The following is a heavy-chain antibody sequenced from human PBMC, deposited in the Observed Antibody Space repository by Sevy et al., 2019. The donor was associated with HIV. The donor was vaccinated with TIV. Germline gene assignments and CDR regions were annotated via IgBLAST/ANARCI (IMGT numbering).Heavy chain of an antibody. D-gene: IGHD6-25*01. CDR2: ISGSGGGT. Sequence: GGSLRLSCAASGFKFSSYAMSWVRQPPGKGLEWVSTISGSGGGTYYADSVKGRFTISRDNSKNTLYLQMSSLRVEDTAMYFCAKHYGSGWPEFDFWGQGTLVTVSS. CDR3: AKHYGSGWPEFDF. CDR1: GFKFSSYA. V-gene: IGHV3-23*01. J-gene: IGHJ4*02.